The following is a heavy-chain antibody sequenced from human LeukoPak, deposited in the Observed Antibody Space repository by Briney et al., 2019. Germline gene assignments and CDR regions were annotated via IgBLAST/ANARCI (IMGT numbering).Heavy chain of an antibody. CDR2: IYPIDSDT. J-gene: IGHJ1*01. CDR1: GYSFTTYW. CDR3: ARQRYSRSPMWD. Sequence: GESLKISCTASGYSFTTYWIGWVRQMPGKGLEWMGIIYPIDSDTRYSPSFQGHVTISADKSISSAYLQWSSLKASDTAMYYCARQRYSRSPMWDWGQGTLVTVSS. D-gene: IGHD6-6*01. V-gene: IGHV5-51*01.